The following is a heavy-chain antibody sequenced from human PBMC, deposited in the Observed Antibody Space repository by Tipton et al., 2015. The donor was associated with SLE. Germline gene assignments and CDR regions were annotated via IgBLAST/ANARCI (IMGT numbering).Heavy chain of an antibody. CDR3: ARDPGVVVAAYFDY. CDR1: GGPISSGDYY. Sequence: TLSLTCTVSGGPISSGDYYWTWIRQPPGKGLEWIGYIYNSGSTHYNPSLKSRLTISVDTSKNQFSLKLSSLTAADTAVYYCARDPGVVVAAYFDYWGQGTLVTVSS. J-gene: IGHJ4*02. D-gene: IGHD2-15*01. CDR2: IYNSGST. V-gene: IGHV4-30-4*01.